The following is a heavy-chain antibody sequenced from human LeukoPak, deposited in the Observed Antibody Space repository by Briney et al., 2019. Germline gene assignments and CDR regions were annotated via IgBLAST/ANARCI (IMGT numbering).Heavy chain of an antibody. V-gene: IGHV3-30*18. D-gene: IGHD3-9*01. CDR2: ISYDGSNK. CDR3: AKDGPDYDILTGYYYPYY. CDR1: GFTFSSYG. Sequence: GGSLRLSCAASGFTFSSYGMHWVRQAPGKGLEWVAVISYDGSNKYYADSVKGRFTISRDNSKNTLYLQMSSLRAEDTAAYYCAKDGPDYDILTGYYYPYYWGQGTLVTVSS. J-gene: IGHJ4*02.